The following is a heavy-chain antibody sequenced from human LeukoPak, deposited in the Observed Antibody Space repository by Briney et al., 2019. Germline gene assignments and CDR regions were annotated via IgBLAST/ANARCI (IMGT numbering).Heavy chain of an antibody. J-gene: IGHJ3*02. V-gene: IGHV3-15*01. CDR2: IKSKTDGGTT. Sequence: GGSLRLSCAASGFNFSNAWMSWVRQAPGKGLEWVGRIKSKTDGGTTDYAAPVKGRFTISRDDSKNTLYLQMNSLKTEDTAVYYCTTSEWFGELLDAFDIWGQGTMVTVSS. CDR3: TTSEWFGELLDAFDI. D-gene: IGHD3-10*01. CDR1: GFNFSNAW.